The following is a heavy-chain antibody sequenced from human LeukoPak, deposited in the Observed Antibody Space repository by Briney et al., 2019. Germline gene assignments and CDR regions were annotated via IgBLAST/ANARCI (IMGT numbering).Heavy chain of an antibody. CDR1: GFTFSSYE. Sequence: PGGSLRLSCSASGFTFSSYETNWVRQAPGKGLEWVSSISGSGSTIYYADSVKGRFIISRDNAKNSLYLQMNSLRAEDTAVYYCARDMKLLGVDPWGQGTLVTVSS. CDR2: ISGSGSTI. CDR3: ARDMKLLGVDP. J-gene: IGHJ5*02. V-gene: IGHV3-48*03. D-gene: IGHD1-7*01.